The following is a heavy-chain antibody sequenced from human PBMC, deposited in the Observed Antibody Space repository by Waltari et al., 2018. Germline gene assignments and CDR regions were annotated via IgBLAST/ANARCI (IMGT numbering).Heavy chain of an antibody. J-gene: IGHJ4*02. V-gene: IGHV4-38-2*02. D-gene: IGHD6-13*01. CDR3: AREAAAGKDLDY. Sequence: QVQLQESGPGLVKPSETLSLTCAVSGYSISSGYYWGWIRQPPGKGLEWIGSIYHSGSTYYNPSLKSRVTISVETSKNQFSLKLSSVTAADTAVYYCAREAAAGKDLDYWGQGTLVTVSS. CDR2: IYHSGST. CDR1: GYSISSGYY.